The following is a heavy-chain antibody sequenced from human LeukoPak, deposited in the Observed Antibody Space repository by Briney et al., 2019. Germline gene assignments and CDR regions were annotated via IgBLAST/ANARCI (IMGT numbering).Heavy chain of an antibody. Sequence: GGSLRLSCAASGFTVSSNYMSWVRQAPGKGLEWVSSIYSGGSTYYADSVTGRFTISRDNSKNTLYLQMNSLRAEDTAVYYCARDGAVLTGYYDYWGQGTLVTVSS. J-gene: IGHJ4*02. CDR2: IYSGGST. V-gene: IGHV3-66*01. D-gene: IGHD3-9*01. CDR3: ARDGAVLTGYYDY. CDR1: GFTVSSNY.